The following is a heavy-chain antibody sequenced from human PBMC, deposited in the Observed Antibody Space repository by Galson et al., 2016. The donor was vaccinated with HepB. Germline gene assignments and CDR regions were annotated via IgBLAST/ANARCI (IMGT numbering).Heavy chain of an antibody. Sequence: SLRLSCAASGFTFSDSAMHWVRQASGRGLEWVGRIRSKANTYATAYAASVKVRFTISRDDSKNTAYLQMNSLRTEDTAVYNCTRRRASDGKGETVDNWGQGILVTVSS. J-gene: IGHJ4*02. CDR2: IRSKANTYAT. V-gene: IGHV3-73*01. CDR3: TRRRASDGKGETVDN. CDR1: GFTFSDSA.